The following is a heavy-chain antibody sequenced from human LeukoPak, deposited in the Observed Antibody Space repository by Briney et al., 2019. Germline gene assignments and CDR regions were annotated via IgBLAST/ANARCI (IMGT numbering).Heavy chain of an antibody. D-gene: IGHD6-19*01. CDR3: ATEYSLAVAGIGDY. CDR1: GFTFSSYA. CDR2: ISYYGSNK. J-gene: IGHJ4*02. V-gene: IGHV3-30*04. Sequence: GRSLRLSCAASGFTFSSYAMHWVRQAPGKGLDWVAVISYYGSNKYYADSVKGRFTISRDNSKNTLYLQMNSLRAEDTAVYYCATEYSLAVAGIGDYWGQGTLVTVSS.